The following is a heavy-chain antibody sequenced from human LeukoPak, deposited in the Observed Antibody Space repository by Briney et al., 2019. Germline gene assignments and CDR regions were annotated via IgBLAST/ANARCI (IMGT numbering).Heavy chain of an antibody. CDR1: GGSFSGYY. V-gene: IGHV4-34*01. D-gene: IGHD4-17*01. CDR2: INHSGST. J-gene: IGHJ5*02. CDR3: AREVDYGDYPNWFDP. Sequence: SETLSLTCAVYGGSFSGYYWSWIRQPPGKGLEWIGEINHSGSTNYNPSLKSRVTISVDTSKNQFSLKLSPVTAADTAVYYCAREVDYGDYPNWFDPWGQGTLVTVSS.